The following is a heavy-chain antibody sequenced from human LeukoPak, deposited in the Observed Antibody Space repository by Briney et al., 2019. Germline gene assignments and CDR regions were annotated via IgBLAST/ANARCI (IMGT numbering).Heavy chain of an antibody. J-gene: IGHJ6*03. CDR2: ISGSGGST. V-gene: IGHV3-23*01. CDR3: AKYWGAYGDYRGRYMDV. CDR1: GFTFSSYG. D-gene: IGHD4-17*01. Sequence: PGGSLRLSCAASGFTFSSYGMSWVRQAPGKGLEWVSAISGSGGSTYYADSVKGRFTISRDNSKNTLYLQMNSLRAEDTAVYYCAKYWGAYGDYRGRYMDVWGKGTTVTVS.